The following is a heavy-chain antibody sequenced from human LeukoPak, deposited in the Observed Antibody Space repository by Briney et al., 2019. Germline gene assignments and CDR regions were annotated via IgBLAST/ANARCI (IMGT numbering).Heavy chain of an antibody. D-gene: IGHD6-6*01. V-gene: IGHV1-3*04. CDR3: ARNGEYSSSPINY. CDR2: INTGNGNT. J-gene: IGHJ4*02. CDR1: GYTFTSYA. Sequence: ASVKVSCKASGYTFTSYAMHWVRQAPGQRLEWMGWINTGNGNTKYSQKFQGRVTITRDTSASTAYMELSSLRSEDTAVYYCARNGEYSSSPINYWDQGTLVTVSS.